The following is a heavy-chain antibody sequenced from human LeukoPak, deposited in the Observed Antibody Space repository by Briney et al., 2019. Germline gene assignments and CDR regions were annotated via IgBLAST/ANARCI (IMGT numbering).Heavy chain of an antibody. V-gene: IGHV3-21*01. D-gene: IGHD3-16*01. Sequence: GGSLRLFCSASGLIFSSHWMLWVRQSPGKGLEWVSSISSSSSYIYYADSVKGRFTISRDNAKNSLYLQMNSLRAEDTAVYYCAKSPGGGTTGTWYFDYWGQGTLVTVSS. J-gene: IGHJ4*02. CDR1: GLIFSSHW. CDR3: AKSPGGGTTGTWYFDY. CDR2: ISSSSSYI.